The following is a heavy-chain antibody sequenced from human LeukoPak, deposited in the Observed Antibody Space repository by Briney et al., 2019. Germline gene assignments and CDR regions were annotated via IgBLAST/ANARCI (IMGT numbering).Heavy chain of an antibody. CDR1: GFTFSSYA. CDR3: ATTTGTYVYGMDV. Sequence: GGSLRLSCVASGFTFSSYAMSWVRQAPGKGLEWVSYISSSSSYTNYADSVKGRFTISRDNAKNSLYLQMNSLRAEDTAVYYCATTTGTYVYGMDVWGKGTTVTVSS. D-gene: IGHD1-1*01. CDR2: ISSSSSYT. J-gene: IGHJ6*04. V-gene: IGHV3-11*06.